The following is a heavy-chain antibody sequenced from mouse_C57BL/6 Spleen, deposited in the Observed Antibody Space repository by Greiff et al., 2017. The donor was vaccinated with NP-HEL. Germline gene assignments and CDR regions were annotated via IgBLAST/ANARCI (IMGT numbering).Heavy chain of an antibody. J-gene: IGHJ4*01. D-gene: IGHD1-1*01. CDR2: IDPANGNT. CDR1: GFNIKNTY. Sequence: EVQLVESVAELVRPGASVKLSCTASGFNIKNTYMHWVKQRPEQGLEWIGRIDPANGNTKYAPKFQGKATITADTSSNTAYLQLSSLTSEDTAIYYCARGTTVVEEGYAMDYWGQGTSVTVSS. V-gene: IGHV14-3*01. CDR3: ARGTTVVEEGYAMDY.